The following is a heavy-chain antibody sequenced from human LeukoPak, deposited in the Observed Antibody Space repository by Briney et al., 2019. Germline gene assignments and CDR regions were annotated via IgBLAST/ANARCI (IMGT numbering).Heavy chain of an antibody. V-gene: IGHV4-4*07. CDR1: GGSISSYY. Sequence: SETLSLTCTVSGGSISSYYWSWIRQPAGKGLEWIGRIYTSGSTNYNPSLKSRVTMSVDTSKIQFSLKLSSVTAADTAVYYCARDTYYYDSSGYFSVNYFDYWGQGTLVTVSS. CDR3: ARDTYYYDSSGYFSVNYFDY. CDR2: IYTSGST. J-gene: IGHJ4*02. D-gene: IGHD3-22*01.